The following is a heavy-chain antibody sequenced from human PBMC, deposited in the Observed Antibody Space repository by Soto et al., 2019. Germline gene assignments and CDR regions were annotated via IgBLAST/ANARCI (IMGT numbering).Heavy chain of an antibody. D-gene: IGHD3-3*01. V-gene: IGHV4-31*03. J-gene: IGHJ4*02. Sequence: QVQLQESGPGLVKPSQTLSLTCTVSGDSISSGGYYWSWIRQHPGKGLEWIGYIYASGSTFYNPSLKSRITMSVDRSKNQFFLKLTSVTAADTAVYFCARGRVTIFGVVITDFDYWGQGTLVTVSS. CDR2: IYASGST. CDR1: GDSISSGGYY. CDR3: ARGRVTIFGVVITDFDY.